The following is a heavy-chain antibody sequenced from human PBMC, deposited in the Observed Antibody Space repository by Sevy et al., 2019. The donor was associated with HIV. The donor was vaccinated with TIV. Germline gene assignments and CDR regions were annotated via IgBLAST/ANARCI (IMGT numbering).Heavy chain of an antibody. D-gene: IGHD3-16*01. J-gene: IGHJ4*02. CDR2: INPSDVST. Sequence: ASVKVSCKASGYTFTNYYMHWVRQAPGQGLESIGIINPSDVSTVYAQKFQGRVTMTRDTSTSTVYMELSSLRSDDTAVYYCGRTSPRGGFDYWGQGALVTVSS. CDR3: GRTSPRGGFDY. CDR1: GYTFTNYY. V-gene: IGHV1-46*03.